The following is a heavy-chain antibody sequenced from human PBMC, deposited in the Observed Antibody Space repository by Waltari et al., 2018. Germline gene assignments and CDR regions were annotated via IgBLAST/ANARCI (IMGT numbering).Heavy chain of an antibody. V-gene: IGHV3-48*01. J-gene: IGHJ3*02. CDR2: ISSSSSTI. CDR3: ARDEGLFPLTIMSSEYAFDI. Sequence: EVQLVESGGGLVQPGGSLRLSCAASGFTFSSYSMNWVRQAPGKGLEWVSYISSSSSTIYYADSVKGRFTISRDNAKNSLYLQMNSLRAEDTAVYYCARDEGLFPLTIMSSEYAFDIWGQGTMVTVSS. CDR1: GFTFSSYS. D-gene: IGHD3-10*01.